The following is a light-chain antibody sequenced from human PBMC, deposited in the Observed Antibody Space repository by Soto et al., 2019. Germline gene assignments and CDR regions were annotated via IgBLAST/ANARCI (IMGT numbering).Light chain of an antibody. CDR3: QQYNNWPPIT. CDR1: QSVSSN. Sequence: EIVMTQSPSTLSVSPGERATLSCRPSQSVSSNLAWYQQKPGQAPRLLIYGTSTRATGIPARFSGSGSGTEFTLTISSLQSEDFALYYCQQYNNWPPITFGQGTRLEIK. CDR2: GTS. J-gene: IGKJ5*01. V-gene: IGKV3-15*01.